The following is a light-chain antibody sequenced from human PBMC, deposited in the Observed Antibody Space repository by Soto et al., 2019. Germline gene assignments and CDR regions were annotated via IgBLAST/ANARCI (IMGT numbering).Light chain of an antibody. CDR1: QSVSGN. J-gene: IGKJ1*01. Sequence: EIVMTQSPATLSVSPGDRATLSCRASQSVSGNLAWYQQKPGQAPRLLIYGASTRATGIPARFSGSGSGTEFTLTISTLQSEDFAVYYCQQYNNWPPWTIGQGTKVDIK. CDR3: QQYNNWPPWT. V-gene: IGKV3-15*01. CDR2: GAS.